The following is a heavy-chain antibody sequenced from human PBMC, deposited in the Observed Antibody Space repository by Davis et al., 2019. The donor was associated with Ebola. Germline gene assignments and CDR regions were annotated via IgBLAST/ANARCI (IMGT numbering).Heavy chain of an antibody. Sequence: ASVKVSCKASGYTFTSYGISWVRQAPGQGLEWMGRIIPILGIANYAQKLQGRVTMTTDTSTSTAYMELRSLRSDDTAVYYCARGSCSGGSCYSPDYWGQGTLVTVSS. CDR3: ARGSCSGGSCYSPDY. CDR1: GYTFTSYG. V-gene: IGHV1-18*01. D-gene: IGHD2-15*01. J-gene: IGHJ4*02. CDR2: IIPILGIA.